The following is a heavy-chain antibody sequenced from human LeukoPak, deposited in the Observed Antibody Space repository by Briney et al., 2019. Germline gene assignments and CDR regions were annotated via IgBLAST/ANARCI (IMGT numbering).Heavy chain of an antibody. CDR2: INPNSGGT. Sequence: EASVKVSCKASGYTFTGYYMHWVRQAPGQGLEWMGWINPNSGGTNYAQKFQGWVTMTRDTSISTAYMELSRLRSDDTAVYYCARDMQEKKGYGPYYYYYGMDVWGQGTTVTVSS. D-gene: IGHD5-18*01. CDR1: GYTFTGYY. J-gene: IGHJ6*02. V-gene: IGHV1-2*04. CDR3: ARDMQEKKGYGPYYYYYGMDV.